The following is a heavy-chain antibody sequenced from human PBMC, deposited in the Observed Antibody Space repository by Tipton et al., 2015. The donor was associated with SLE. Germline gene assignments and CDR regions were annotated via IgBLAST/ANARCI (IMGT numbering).Heavy chain of an antibody. J-gene: IGHJ6*02. Sequence: TLSLTCTVSGGSISSHYWSWIRQPPGKGLEWIGYIYYSGSTNYNPSLKSRVTISVDTSKNQFSLKLSSVTAADTAVYYCARDHTTPRTYYDSWSGPPLWYYGMDVWGQGTTVTVSS. V-gene: IGHV4-59*11. CDR3: ARDHTTPRTYYDSWSGPPLWYYGMDV. CDR2: IYYSGST. D-gene: IGHD3-3*01. CDR1: GGSISSHY.